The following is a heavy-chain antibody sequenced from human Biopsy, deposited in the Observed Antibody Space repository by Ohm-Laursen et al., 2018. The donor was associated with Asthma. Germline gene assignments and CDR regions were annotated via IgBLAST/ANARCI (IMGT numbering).Heavy chain of an antibody. V-gene: IGHV4-59*01. CDR3: AREVGTTYVDDVIRYFDL. Sequence: SETLSLTCTVSGGSLSGYYWSWIRQSPGKGLEWIGYISYSIEYSGSTNYNPSLKSRVTISVDTSKNQFSLKLSSVTAADTAVYYCAREVGTTYVDDVIRYFDLWGRGTLVTVSS. J-gene: IGHJ2*01. CDR1: GGSLSGYY. D-gene: IGHD4-11*01. CDR2: ISYSIEYSGST.